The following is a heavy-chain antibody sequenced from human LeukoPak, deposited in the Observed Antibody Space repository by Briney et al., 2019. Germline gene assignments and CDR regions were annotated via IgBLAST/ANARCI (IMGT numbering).Heavy chain of an antibody. J-gene: IGHJ4*02. D-gene: IGHD3-22*01. Sequence: GGSLRLSCAASGFTFSSYEMNWVRQAPGKGLEWVSYISSSGSTIYYADSVKGRFTISRDNAKNSLYLQVNSLRAEDTAVCYCARGRGRTYYYDSSGYSYFDYWGQGTLVTVSS. CDR3: ARGRGRTYYYDSSGYSYFDY. CDR2: ISSSGSTI. CDR1: GFTFSSYE. V-gene: IGHV3-48*03.